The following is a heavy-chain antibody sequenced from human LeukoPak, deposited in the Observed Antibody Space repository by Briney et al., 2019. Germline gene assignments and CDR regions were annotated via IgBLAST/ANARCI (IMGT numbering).Heavy chain of an antibody. Sequence: SETLSLICAVSGYSISSGYYWGWIRQPPGKGLEWIGSIYHSGSTYYNPSLKSRVTISVDTSKNQFSPKLSSVTAADTAVYYCARPNYDILTGYHKGAFDIWGQGTMVTVSS. CDR1: GYSISSGYY. D-gene: IGHD3-9*01. CDR3: ARPNYDILTGYHKGAFDI. V-gene: IGHV4-38-2*01. J-gene: IGHJ3*02. CDR2: IYHSGST.